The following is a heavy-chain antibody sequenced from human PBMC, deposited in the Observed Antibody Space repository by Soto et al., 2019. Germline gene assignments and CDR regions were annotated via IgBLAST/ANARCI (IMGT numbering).Heavy chain of an antibody. CDR2: IYPGDYDT. D-gene: IGHD5-12*01. CDR3: ARQGTCEGKRWLRPVDS. Sequence: PGDSQKISCERSGNSFTSYWIGLVRQMPEKGQEWMGIIYPGDYDTRYSPSFQGPVTISDDKSISTAHQQWSSLKAFDTDRYYCARQGTCEGKRWLRPVDSWGEGTLVTV. CDR1: GNSFTSYW. V-gene: IGHV5-51*01. J-gene: IGHJ4*02.